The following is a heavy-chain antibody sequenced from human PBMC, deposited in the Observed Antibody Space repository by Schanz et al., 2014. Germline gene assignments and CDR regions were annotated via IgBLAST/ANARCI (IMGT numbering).Heavy chain of an antibody. CDR1: GFPFSSYW. CDR2: IKSDGSST. V-gene: IGHV3-74*01. CDR3: ARPALWFGDNCFDP. Sequence: EVQLVESGGGLVQPGGSLRLSCAPSGFPFSSYWMHWARQVPGKGLVWVSRIKSDGSSTSYADSVKGRFTISRDNAKNTLYLQMNSLRAEDTAVYYCARPALWFGDNCFDPWGQGTLLTVSS. D-gene: IGHD3-10*01. J-gene: IGHJ5*02.